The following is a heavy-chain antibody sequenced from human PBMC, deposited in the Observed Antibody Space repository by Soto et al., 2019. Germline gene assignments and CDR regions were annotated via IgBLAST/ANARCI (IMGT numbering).Heavy chain of an antibody. CDR1: GFTFSSYG. J-gene: IGHJ6*02. D-gene: IGHD1-1*01. CDR2: IWYDGSNK. Sequence: QVQLVESGGGVVQPGRSLRLSCAASGFTFSSYGMHWVRQAPGKGLEWVEVIWYDGSNKYYADSVKGRFTISRDNSKNTLYLQMNSLRAEDTAVYYCARSDSARRGYYYGMDVWGQGTTVTVSS. V-gene: IGHV3-33*01. CDR3: ARSDSARRGYYYGMDV.